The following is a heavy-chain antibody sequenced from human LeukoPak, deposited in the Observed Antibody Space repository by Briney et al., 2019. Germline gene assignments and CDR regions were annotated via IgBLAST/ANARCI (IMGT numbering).Heavy chain of an antibody. CDR1: GGSISSGGYY. V-gene: IGHV4-30-2*01. Sequence: SQTLSLTCTVSGGSISSGGYYWSWIRQPPGKGLEWIGYIYHSGSTYYNPSLKSRVTISVDRSKNQFSLKLSSVTAADTAVYYCASHSRIQLWFDYWGQGTLVTVSS. D-gene: IGHD5-18*01. CDR2: IYHSGST. CDR3: ASHSRIQLWFDY. J-gene: IGHJ5*01.